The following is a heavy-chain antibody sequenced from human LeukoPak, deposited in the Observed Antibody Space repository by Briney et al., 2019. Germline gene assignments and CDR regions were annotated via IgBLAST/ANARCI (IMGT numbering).Heavy chain of an antibody. V-gene: IGHV3-30-3*01. Sequence: GGSLRLSCAASGFTFSSYAMHWVRQAPGKGLEWVAVISYDGSNKYYADSVKGRFTISRDNSKNTLYLQMNSLRAEDTAVYYCAKVSDSSGWDHFDYWGQGTLVTVSS. CDR2: ISYDGSNK. D-gene: IGHD6-19*01. J-gene: IGHJ4*02. CDR3: AKVSDSSGWDHFDY. CDR1: GFTFSSYA.